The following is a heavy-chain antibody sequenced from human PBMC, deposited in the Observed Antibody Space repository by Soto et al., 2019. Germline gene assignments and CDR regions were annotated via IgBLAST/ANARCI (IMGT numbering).Heavy chain of an antibody. D-gene: IGHD6-13*01. CDR2: VYNSGST. V-gene: IGHV4-59*01. CDR1: GGSTSSNY. CDR3: ARYRREAVAGYTLDN. J-gene: IGHJ4*02. Sequence: PSETLSLTCTVSGGSTSSNYWTWIRQPPGKGLDWIGYVYNSGSTNYNPTLKSRVTISEDTSKSQCSLEVNSMTAADTAVYDCARYRREAVAGYTLDNWGQGILVTVSS.